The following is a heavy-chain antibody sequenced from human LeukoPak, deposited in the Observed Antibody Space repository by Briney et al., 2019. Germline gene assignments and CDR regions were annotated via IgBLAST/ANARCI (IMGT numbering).Heavy chain of an antibody. J-gene: IGHJ5*02. D-gene: IGHD4-17*01. Sequence: SETLSLTCTVAGGPISSYQWSWIRQPAGKGLEWNGYVYYTGSTNYNPSLKSRVTISLDTSKNQFYLKLSSVTAADTAVYYCARRTTVTPNWFDPWGQGTLVTVSS. CDR3: ARRTTVTPNWFDP. CDR2: VYYTGST. V-gene: IGHV4-59*08. CDR1: GGPISSYQ.